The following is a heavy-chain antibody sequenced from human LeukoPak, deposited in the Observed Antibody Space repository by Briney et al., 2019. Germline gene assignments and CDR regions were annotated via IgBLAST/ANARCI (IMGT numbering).Heavy chain of an antibody. Sequence: GGSLRLSCTASGFTFNTYTMHWVRQAPGKGLGWVAVVTFDGSSTYYADSVKGRFTLSRDNSKNTLYLQMGSLRVEDTALYYCARGPAEALRLYDYTFDYWGQGTLVTVSS. CDR2: VTFDGSST. CDR1: GFTFNTYT. J-gene: IGHJ4*02. CDR3: ARGPAEALRLYDYTFDY. V-gene: IGHV3-30-3*01. D-gene: IGHD4-11*01.